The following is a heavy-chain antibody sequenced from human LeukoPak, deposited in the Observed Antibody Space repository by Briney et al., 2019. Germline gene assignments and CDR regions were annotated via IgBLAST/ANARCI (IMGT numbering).Heavy chain of an antibody. CDR3: ARGGWFGDFDAFDI. J-gene: IGHJ3*02. D-gene: IGHD3-10*01. Sequence: GGSLRLSCAASGFTFNRYWMSWVRQAPGKELQGVANIKQDGSAKYYVDSVKGRFTISRDNAKNSLYLQVNNLRAEDTAVYYCARGGWFGDFDAFDIWGQGTMVTVSS. V-gene: IGHV3-7*01. CDR1: GFTFNRYW. CDR2: IKQDGSAK.